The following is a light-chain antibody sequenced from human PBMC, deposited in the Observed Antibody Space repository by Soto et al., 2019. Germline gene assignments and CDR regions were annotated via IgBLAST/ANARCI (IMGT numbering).Light chain of an antibody. CDR2: GAS. CDR1: QSVSSSY. J-gene: IGKJ1*01. Sequence: EIVLTQSPGTLSLSPGERATLSSRASQSVSSSYLAWYQQKPGQAPRLLIYGASSRATGIPDRFSGSGSGTDFTLTISRLEPEDFAVYYCHQYGSSPRTFGQGTKVEIK. CDR3: HQYGSSPRT. V-gene: IGKV3-20*01.